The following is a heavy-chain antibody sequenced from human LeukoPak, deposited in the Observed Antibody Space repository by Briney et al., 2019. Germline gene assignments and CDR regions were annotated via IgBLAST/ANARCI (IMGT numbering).Heavy chain of an antibody. CDR3: ARYSGSYYYPPAWDL. V-gene: IGHV3-23*01. Sequence: GGSLRLSCAASGFTFSSYAMSWVRQAPGKGLEWVSATSTSGGSAYYADSVKGRFTISRDNSKNTLYLQMDSLRADDTAVYYCARYSGSYYYPPAWDLWGQGTLVTVSS. CDR1: GFTFSSYA. CDR2: TSTSGGSA. J-gene: IGHJ4*02. D-gene: IGHD1-26*01.